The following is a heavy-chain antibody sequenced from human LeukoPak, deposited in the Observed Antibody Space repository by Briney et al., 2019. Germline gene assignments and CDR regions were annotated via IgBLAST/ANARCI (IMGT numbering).Heavy chain of an antibody. J-gene: IGHJ4*02. Sequence: ASVKVSCKASGYTFINYAMNWVRQAPGQRLEWMGWISAGNGNTKYSQKFQDRVTITRDTSASTAYMELSSLRSEGTAVYYCARALVRYSDHPYFFDCWGQGTLVTVSS. CDR1: GYTFINYA. CDR3: ARALVRYSDHPYFFDC. V-gene: IGHV1-3*01. D-gene: IGHD5-18*01. CDR2: ISAGNGNT.